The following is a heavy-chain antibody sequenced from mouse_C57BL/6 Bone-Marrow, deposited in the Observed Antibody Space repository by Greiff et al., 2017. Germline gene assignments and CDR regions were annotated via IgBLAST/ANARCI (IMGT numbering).Heavy chain of an antibody. CDR3: ARDYDYDGAWFAY. V-gene: IGHV5-9*01. D-gene: IGHD2-4*01. Sequence: EVQGVESGGGLVKPGGSLKLSCAASGFTFSSYTMSWVRQTPEKRLEWVATISGGGGNTYYPDSVKGRFTISRDNAKNTLYLQMSSLRSEDTALYYCARDYDYDGAWFAYWGQGTLVTVSA. CDR2: ISGGGGNT. CDR1: GFTFSSYT. J-gene: IGHJ3*01.